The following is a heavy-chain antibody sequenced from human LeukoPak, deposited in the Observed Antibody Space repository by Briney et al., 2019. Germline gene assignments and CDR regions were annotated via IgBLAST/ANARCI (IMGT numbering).Heavy chain of an antibody. V-gene: IGHV3-30*18. Sequence: GGSLRLSCAASGFTVSSNYMSWVRQAPGKGLECVALISDAGNNKYYADSVKGRFTISRDNSKNTLYLQMNSLRAEDTAVYYCAKALSHYDSSGYYGYYFDYWGQGTLVTVSS. CDR3: AKALSHYDSSGYYGYYFDY. D-gene: IGHD3-22*01. J-gene: IGHJ4*02. CDR1: GFTVSSNY. CDR2: ISDAGNNK.